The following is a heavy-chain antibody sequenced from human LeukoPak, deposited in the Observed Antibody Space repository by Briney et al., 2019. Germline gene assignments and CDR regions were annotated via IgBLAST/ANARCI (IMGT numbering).Heavy chain of an antibody. D-gene: IGHD4/OR15-4a*01. CDR1: GGSISSYY. CDR2: IYTSGST. CDR3: ARGATIDAFDI. V-gene: IGHV4-4*07. Sequence: SETLSLTCTVSGGSISSYYWSWIRQPARKGLEWIGRIYTSGSTNYNPSLKSRVTISVDKSKNQFSLKLSSVTAADTAVYYCARGATIDAFDIWGQGTMVTVSS. J-gene: IGHJ3*02.